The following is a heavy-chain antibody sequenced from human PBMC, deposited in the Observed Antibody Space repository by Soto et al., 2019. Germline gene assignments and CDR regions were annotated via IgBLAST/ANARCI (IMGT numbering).Heavy chain of an antibody. D-gene: IGHD1-1*01. CDR2: ISAYNGNT. CDR1: GYTFTSYG. Sequence: VSVKVSCKASGYTFTSYGISWVRQAPGQGLEWMGWISAYNGNTNYAQKLQGRVTMTTDTSTSTAYMELRSLRSDDTAVYYCARDSGAFETGYYYYGIDGWVQGNTVRVYS. J-gene: IGHJ6*02. CDR3: ARDSGAFETGYYYYGIDG. V-gene: IGHV1-18*01.